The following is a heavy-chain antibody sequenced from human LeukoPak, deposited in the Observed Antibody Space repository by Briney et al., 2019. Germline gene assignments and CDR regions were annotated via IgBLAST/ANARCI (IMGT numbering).Heavy chain of an antibody. V-gene: IGHV4-34*01. Sequence: PSETLSLTCAVYGGSISGYYWSWIRQPPGGGLEWIGESNDSGSTNYTPSLKSRVTISLDTSKNQFSLRLRSVTAADTAVYYCARGKDDYDFWSGYPHWGQGTLVTVSS. CDR2: SNDSGST. D-gene: IGHD3-3*01. CDR1: GGSISGYY. J-gene: IGHJ4*02. CDR3: ARGKDDYDFWSGYPH.